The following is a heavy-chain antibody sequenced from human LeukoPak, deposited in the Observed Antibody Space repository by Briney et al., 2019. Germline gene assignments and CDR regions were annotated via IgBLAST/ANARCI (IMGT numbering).Heavy chain of an antibody. J-gene: IGHJ6*02. Sequence: PGRSLRLSCAASGFTFDDYAMHWVRQAPGKGLEWVSGISWNSGSIGYADSVKGRFTISRDNAKNSLYLQMNSLRAEDTALYYCAKSWLASQYYYYGMDVWGQGTTATVSS. CDR3: AKSWLASQYYYYGMDV. CDR2: ISWNSGSI. V-gene: IGHV3-9*01. CDR1: GFTFDDYA. D-gene: IGHD3-22*01.